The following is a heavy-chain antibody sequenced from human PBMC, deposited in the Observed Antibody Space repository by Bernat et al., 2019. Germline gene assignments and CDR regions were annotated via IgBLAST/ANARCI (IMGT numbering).Heavy chain of an antibody. V-gene: IGHV3-11*06. J-gene: IGHJ4*02. Sequence: QVQLVESGGGLVKPGGSLRLSCAASGFTFSDYYMSWIRQAPGKGLEWVSYISSSSSYTNYADSVKGRFTISRDNAKNSLYLQMNSLRAEDAAVYYCARGNYGDYARFDYWGQGTLVTVSS. CDR3: ARGNYGDYARFDY. CDR1: GFTFSDYY. D-gene: IGHD4-17*01. CDR2: ISSSSSYT.